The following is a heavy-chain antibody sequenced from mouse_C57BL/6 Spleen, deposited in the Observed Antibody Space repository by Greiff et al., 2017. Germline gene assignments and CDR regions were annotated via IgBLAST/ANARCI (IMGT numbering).Heavy chain of an antibody. Sequence: VKLMESGAELVRPGASVKLSCKASGYTFTDYYINWVKQRPGQGLEWIARIYPGSGNTYYNEKFKGKATLTAEKSSSTAYMQLSSLTSEDSAVYFCAREPPDYYGSSSFDYWGQGTTLTVSS. CDR1: GYTFTDYY. J-gene: IGHJ2*01. D-gene: IGHD1-1*01. CDR3: AREPPDYYGSSSFDY. V-gene: IGHV1-76*01. CDR2: IYPGSGNT.